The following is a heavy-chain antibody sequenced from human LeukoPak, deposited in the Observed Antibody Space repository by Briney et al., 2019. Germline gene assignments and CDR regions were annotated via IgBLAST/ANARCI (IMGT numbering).Heavy chain of an antibody. J-gene: IGHJ4*02. D-gene: IGHD4-17*01. Sequence: KASETLSLTCTVSGGSISSYYWSWIRQPPGEGLEWIGNIYYRGTTYYSPSLKSRVTISVDTSMNLFSMKLSSVTAADTAVYYCARGRDYGDYGYWGQGTLVTVSS. V-gene: IGHV4-59*04. CDR2: IYYRGTT. CDR1: GGSISSYY. CDR3: ARGRDYGDYGY.